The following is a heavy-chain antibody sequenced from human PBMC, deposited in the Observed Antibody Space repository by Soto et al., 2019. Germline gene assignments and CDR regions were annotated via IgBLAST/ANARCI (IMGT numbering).Heavy chain of an antibody. CDR2: IKQDGSEK. D-gene: IGHD6-19*01. J-gene: IGHJ4*02. V-gene: IGHV3-7*01. CDR3: ARAQLAVAGFWFDY. Sequence: EVQLVESGGGLVQPGGSLRLSCAASGFTFSSYWMSWVRQAPGKGLEWVANIKQDGSEKYYVDSVKGRFTIARDNAKNAPYLQMNSMRAEDTAVYYCARAQLAVAGFWFDYCGQGTLVTVSS. CDR1: GFTFSSYW.